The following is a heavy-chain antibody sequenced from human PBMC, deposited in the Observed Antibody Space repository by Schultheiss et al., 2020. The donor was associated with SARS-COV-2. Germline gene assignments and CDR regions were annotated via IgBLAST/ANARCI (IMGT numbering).Heavy chain of an antibody. CDR2: IAYDGSNK. V-gene: IGHV3-30*18. CDR1: GFSVSTYW. J-gene: IGHJ6*02. CDR3: AKCVFGSSWTVLSTYYYYGMDV. Sequence: GGSLRLSCAASGFSVSTYWMHWVRQAPGKGLVWVAVIAYDGSNKYYADSVKGRFTISRDNSKNTLYLQMNSLRAEDTAVYYCAKCVFGSSWTVLSTYYYYGMDVWGQGTTVTVSS. D-gene: IGHD6-13*01.